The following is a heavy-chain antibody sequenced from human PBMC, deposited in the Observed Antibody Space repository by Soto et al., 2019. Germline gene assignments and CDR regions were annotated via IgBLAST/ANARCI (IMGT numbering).Heavy chain of an antibody. J-gene: IGHJ6*02. V-gene: IGHV3-7*01. D-gene: IGHD2-2*01. Sequence: GGSLRLSCAASGFTFSSYWMSWVRQAPGKGLEWVANIKQDGSEKYYVDSVKGRFTISRDNAKNSLYLQMNSLRAEDTAVYYCARDGIVVVPAAQQYYYYGMDVWGQGTTVTVSS. CDR1: GFTFSSYW. CDR3: ARDGIVVVPAAQQYYYYGMDV. CDR2: IKQDGSEK.